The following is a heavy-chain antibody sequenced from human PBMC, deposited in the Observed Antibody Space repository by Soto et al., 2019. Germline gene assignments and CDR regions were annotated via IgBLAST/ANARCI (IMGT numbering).Heavy chain of an antibody. CDR1: GFTFSSYA. CDR2: ISSNGGST. V-gene: IGHV3-64*01. D-gene: IGHD2-2*01. J-gene: IGHJ4*02. Sequence: EVQLVESGGGLVQPGGSLRLSCAASGFTFSSYAMHWVRKAPGKGLEYVSAISSNGGSTYYANSVKGRFTISRDNSKNTLYLQMGSLRAEDMAVYYCAREPYCSSTSCPYYFDYWGQGTLVTVSS. CDR3: AREPYCSSTSCPYYFDY.